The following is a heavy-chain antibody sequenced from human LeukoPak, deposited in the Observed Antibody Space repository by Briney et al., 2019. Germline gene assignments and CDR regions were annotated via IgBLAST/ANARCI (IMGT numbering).Heavy chain of an antibody. J-gene: IGHJ5*02. V-gene: IGHV3-33*01. CDR2: IWYDGSLK. CDR3: ARGQRATLYHSDSRASPNWIDP. Sequence: GMSLRLSSAASGFDFGSYNIHWVCQAPGKGPEWVAVIWYDGSLKYYVDSVKGRFTISRDNSENTLYLQMNSLRVEDTAVFYCARGQRATLYHSDSRASPNWIDPWGQGTQVTVTP. CDR1: GFDFGSYN. D-gene: IGHD3-22*01.